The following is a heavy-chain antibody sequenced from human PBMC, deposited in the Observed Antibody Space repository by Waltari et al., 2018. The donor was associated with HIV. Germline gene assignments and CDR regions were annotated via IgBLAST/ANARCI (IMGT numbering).Heavy chain of an antibody. V-gene: IGHV3-74*01. CDR3: ARGPQRDYYYGMDV. CDR1: GFTLTRYW. CDR2: SNSDGSTT. Sequence: EAPQLASGGGLVQHGGSVRLSCPASGFTLTRYWMPWVGQAPGKGVVGVSRSNSDGSTTSYANSVKGRFTNSRDNAKNTLYLQINSLRAEDTAVYYCARGPQRDYYYGMDVWGQVATVTVSS. D-gene: IGHD6-25*01. J-gene: IGHJ6*02.